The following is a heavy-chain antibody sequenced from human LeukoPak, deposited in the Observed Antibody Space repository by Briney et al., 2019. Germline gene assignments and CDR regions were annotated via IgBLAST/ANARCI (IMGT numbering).Heavy chain of an antibody. Sequence: ASVKVSCKASGYTFTSYDINWVRQATGQGLEWMGWMNPNSGNTGYAQKFQGRVTMTRNTPIRTAYMELSSLRSEDTAVYYCARGYSRDGYNDFDYWGQGTLVTVSS. D-gene: IGHD5-24*01. CDR1: GYTFTSYD. J-gene: IGHJ4*02. CDR3: ARGYSRDGYNDFDY. CDR2: MNPNSGNT. V-gene: IGHV1-8*01.